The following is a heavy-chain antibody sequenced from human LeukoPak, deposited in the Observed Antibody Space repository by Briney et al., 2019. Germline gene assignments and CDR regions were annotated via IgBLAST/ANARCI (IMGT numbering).Heavy chain of an antibody. D-gene: IGHD5-18*01. V-gene: IGHV1-2*02. CDR1: GYTFTAYY. J-gene: IGHJ4*02. CDR3: ATDFRSVDTAMV. CDR2: INPKNGGT. Sequence: GASVKVSCKASGYTFTAYYMHWVRQAPGQGLEWMGWINPKNGGTIYAQKFQGRVTMTEDTSTDTAYMELSSLRSEDTAVYYCATDFRSVDTAMVWGQGTLVTVSS.